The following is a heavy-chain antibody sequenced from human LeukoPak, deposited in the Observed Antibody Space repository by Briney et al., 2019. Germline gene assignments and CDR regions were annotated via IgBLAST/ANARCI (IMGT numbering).Heavy chain of an antibody. D-gene: IGHD3-22*01. CDR2: ISGSGGST. V-gene: IGHV3-23*01. CDR1: GFTLSSYA. Sequence: GGSLRLSCAASGFTLSSYAMSWVRQAPGKGLEWASAISGSGGSTYYADSVKGRFTISRDNSKNTLYLQMNSLRAEDTAVYYCAKDANLIYYDSSGFDAFDIWGQGTMVTVSS. CDR3: AKDANLIYYDSSGFDAFDI. J-gene: IGHJ3*02.